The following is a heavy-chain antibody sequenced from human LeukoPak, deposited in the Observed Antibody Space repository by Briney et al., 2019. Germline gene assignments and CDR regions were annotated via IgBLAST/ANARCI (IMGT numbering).Heavy chain of an antibody. D-gene: IGHD2-2*01. CDR3: TTYLIVVVPAAPIHRDY. J-gene: IGHJ4*02. CDR2: IKSKTDGGTT. Sequence: GGSLRLSCAASGFTFDDYAMHWVRQAPGKGLEWVGRIKSKTDGGTTDYAAPVKGRFTISRDDSKNTLYLQMNSLKTEDTAVYYCTTYLIVVVPAAPIHRDYWGQGTLVTVSS. V-gene: IGHV3-15*01. CDR1: GFTFDDYA.